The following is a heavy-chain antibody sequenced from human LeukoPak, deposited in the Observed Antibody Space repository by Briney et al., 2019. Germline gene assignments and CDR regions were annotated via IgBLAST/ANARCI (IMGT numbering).Heavy chain of an antibody. CDR2: IYDDGSKE. J-gene: IGHJ4*02. CDR3: ARDFKSGCVDS. V-gene: IGHV3-33*01. Sequence: GGSLRLSCAASGFTFSNYGMHWVRQAPGKGLEWVAVIYDDGSKEYFADSVKGRFTISRDNSKNTVLLQMNSLRAEDTAVFYCARDFKSGCVDSWGQGTLVTVSS. CDR1: GFTFSNYG. D-gene: IGHD3-3*01.